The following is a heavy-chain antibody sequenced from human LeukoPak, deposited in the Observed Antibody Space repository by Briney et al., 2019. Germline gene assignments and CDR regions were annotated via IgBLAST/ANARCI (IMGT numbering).Heavy chain of an antibody. CDR2: IYYSGST. Sequence: PSETLSPTCTVSGGSISSSSYYWGWIRQPPGKGLEWIGSIYYSGSTYYNPSLKSRVAISVDTSKNQFSLKLSSVTAADTAVYYCARRAISGYSGREYYFDYWGQGTLVTVSS. CDR3: ARRAISGYSGREYYFDY. D-gene: IGHD1-26*01. V-gene: IGHV4-39*01. CDR1: GGSISSSSYY. J-gene: IGHJ4*02.